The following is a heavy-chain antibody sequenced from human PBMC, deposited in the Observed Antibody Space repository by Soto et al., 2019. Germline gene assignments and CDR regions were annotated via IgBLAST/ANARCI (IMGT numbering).Heavy chain of an antibody. CDR2: MSYDGSNE. V-gene: IGHV3-30*18. J-gene: IGHJ4*02. D-gene: IGHD1-26*01. Sequence: QVQLVESGGGVVQPGRSLRLSCAASGFTFSHYAMHWVRQAPGKGLEWVALMSYDGSNEYYADSVKGRFTISRDNSKNTXXXXXXXXXXXXXAVYYXAKDGSHNFDYWGQGTLVTVSS. CDR1: GFTFSHYA. CDR3: AKDGSHNFDY.